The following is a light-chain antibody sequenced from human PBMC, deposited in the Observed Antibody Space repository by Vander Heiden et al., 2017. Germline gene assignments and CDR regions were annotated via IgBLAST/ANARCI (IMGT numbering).Light chain of an antibody. CDR1: SSNIGNNT. CDR3: VAWDDSLDGVV. CDR2: SDN. J-gene: IGLJ2*01. Sequence: QSVLTQPPSASGTPAQRVTISCSGVSSNIGNNTVNWYRQLPGTAPKLLIYSDNQRPSGVPDRFSGSKSGTSASLAISGLQSEDEADYFCVAWDDSLDGVVFGGGTKLTVL. V-gene: IGLV1-44*01.